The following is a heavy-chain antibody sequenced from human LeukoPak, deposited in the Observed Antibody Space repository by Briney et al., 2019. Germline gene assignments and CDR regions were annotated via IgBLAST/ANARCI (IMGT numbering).Heavy chain of an antibody. CDR1: GFTFSNAW. CDR3: ATPYYDFWSGPKGGFDY. V-gene: IGHV3-15*01. J-gene: IGHJ4*02. CDR2: IKSKTDGGTT. D-gene: IGHD3-3*01. Sequence: GGSLRLSCAASGFTFSNAWMSWVRQAPGKGLEWVGRIKSKTDGGTTDYAAPVKGRFTISRDDSKNTLYLQMNSLKTEDTAVYYCATPYYDFWSGPKGGFDYWGQGTLVTVSS.